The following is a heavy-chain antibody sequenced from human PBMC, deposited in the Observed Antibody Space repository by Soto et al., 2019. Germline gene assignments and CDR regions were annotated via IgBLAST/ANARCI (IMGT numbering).Heavy chain of an antibody. J-gene: IGHJ6*02. Sequence: SVKVSCKASGGTFSSYAISWVRQAPGQGLEWMGGIIPIFGTANYAQKFQGRVTITADESTSTAYMELSSLRSEDTAVYYCARDLDTAMVPNYYYGMDVWGQGTTVTVSS. D-gene: IGHD5-18*01. CDR3: ARDLDTAMVPNYYYGMDV. CDR2: IIPIFGTA. V-gene: IGHV1-69*13. CDR1: GGTFSSYA.